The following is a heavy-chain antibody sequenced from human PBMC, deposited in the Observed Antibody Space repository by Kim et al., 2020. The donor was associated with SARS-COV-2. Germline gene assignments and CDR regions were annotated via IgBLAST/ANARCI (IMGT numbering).Heavy chain of an antibody. Sequence: ASVKVSCKASGYTFTGYYMHWVRQAPGQGLEWMGWINPNSGGTNYAQKFQGRVTMTRDTSISTAYMELSRLRSDDTAVYYCARGATVTAVGYFDLWGRGTLVTVSS. CDR2: INPNSGGT. D-gene: IGHD4-17*01. J-gene: IGHJ2*01. CDR3: ARGATVTAVGYFDL. V-gene: IGHV1-2*02. CDR1: GYTFTGYY.